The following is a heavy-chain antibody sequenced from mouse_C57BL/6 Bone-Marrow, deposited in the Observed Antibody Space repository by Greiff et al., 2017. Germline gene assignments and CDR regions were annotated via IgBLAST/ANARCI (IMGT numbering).Heavy chain of an antibody. CDR1: GYTFTNYW. CDR2: IYPGGGYT. Sequence: VQLQESGAELVRPGTSVKMSCKASGYTFTNYWIGWAKQRPGHGLEWIGDIYPGGGYTNYNEKFKGKATLTADKSSSTAYMQFSSLTSEDSAIYYCARSGAGTWYFDVWGTGTTVTVSS. V-gene: IGHV1-63*01. J-gene: IGHJ1*03. CDR3: ARSGAGTWYFDV. D-gene: IGHD4-1*01.